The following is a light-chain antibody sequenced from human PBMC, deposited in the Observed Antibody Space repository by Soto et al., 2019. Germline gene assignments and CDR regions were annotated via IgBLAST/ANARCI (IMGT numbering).Light chain of an antibody. Sequence: EIVVTQSQGTLSLSPGERATLSCRASQSVSSSFLAWYQQKPGQAPRLLIYGASNRATGIPDRFSGSGSGTDFTLTISRLEPEDFAVYYCQHYDISPWTFGQGTKVDIK. CDR2: GAS. CDR3: QHYDISPWT. V-gene: IGKV3-20*01. CDR1: QSVSSSF. J-gene: IGKJ1*01.